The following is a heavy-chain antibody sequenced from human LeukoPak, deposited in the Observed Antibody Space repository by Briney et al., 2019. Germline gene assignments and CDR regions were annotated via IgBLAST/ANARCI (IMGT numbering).Heavy chain of an antibody. CDR2: IYYSGST. Sequence: SETLSLTCTVSGGSISSGGYYWSWIRQHPGKGLEWIGYIYYSGSTYYNPSLKSRVTISIDTSKNQFSLKLSSVTAADTTVYYCARDLIAPSGFDPWGQGTLVTVSS. CDR1: GGSISSGGYY. D-gene: IGHD2/OR15-2a*01. V-gene: IGHV4-31*03. J-gene: IGHJ5*02. CDR3: ARDLIAPSGFDP.